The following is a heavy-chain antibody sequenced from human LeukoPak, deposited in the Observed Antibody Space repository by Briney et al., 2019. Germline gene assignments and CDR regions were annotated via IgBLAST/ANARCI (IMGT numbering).Heavy chain of an antibody. V-gene: IGHV3-53*01. Sequence: GGSLRLSCAASGFTVSNDYMAWVRQAPGRGLEWVSLIYGDGTTFYTDSVKGRFTLSRDDSRNTVYLQLSNLRVEDTAIYYCAKANWVSNADAVWWGQGTQVTVSS. CDR2: IYGDGTT. D-gene: IGHD1-1*01. J-gene: IGHJ4*02. CDR3: AKANWVSNADAVW. CDR1: GFTVSNDY.